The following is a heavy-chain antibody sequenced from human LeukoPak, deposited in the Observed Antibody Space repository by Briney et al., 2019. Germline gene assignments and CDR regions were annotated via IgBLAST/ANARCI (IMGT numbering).Heavy chain of an antibody. D-gene: IGHD3-22*01. CDR1: GGSISSYY. CDR3: ARGGEGYYDSSGYYFDY. J-gene: IGHJ4*02. CDR2: IYYSGST. Sequence: SETLSLTCTVSGGSISSYYWSWIRQPPGKGLEWIGYIYYSGSTNYNPSLKSRVTISVDTSKNQFSLKLSSVTAADTAVYYCARGGEGYYDSSGYYFDYWGQGTLVTVSS. V-gene: IGHV4-59*01.